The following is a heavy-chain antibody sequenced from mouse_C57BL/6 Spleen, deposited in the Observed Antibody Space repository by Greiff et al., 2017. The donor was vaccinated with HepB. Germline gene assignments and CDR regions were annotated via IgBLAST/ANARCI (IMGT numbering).Heavy chain of an antibody. CDR3: ARGLRLSFDY. Sequence: QVQLKESGPELVKPGASVKISCKASGYAFSSSWMNWVKQRPGKGLEWIGRIYPGDGDTNYNGKFKGKATLTADKSSSTAYMQLSSLTSEDSAVYFCARGLRLSFDYWGQGTTLTVSS. CDR1: GYAFSSSW. CDR2: IYPGDGDT. J-gene: IGHJ2*01. V-gene: IGHV1-82*01. D-gene: IGHD3-2*02.